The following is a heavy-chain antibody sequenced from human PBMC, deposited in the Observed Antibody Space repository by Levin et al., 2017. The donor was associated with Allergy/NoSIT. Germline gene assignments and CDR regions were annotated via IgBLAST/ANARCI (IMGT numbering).Heavy chain of an antibody. CDR2: IYYSGIT. CDR3: AREIGRGYYFDY. CDR1: GGSITSYY. V-gene: IGHV4-59*01. J-gene: IGHJ4*02. D-gene: IGHD1-26*01. Sequence: SPTLSLPCTVSGGSITSYYWSWIRQPPGKGLEWIGYIYYSGITNYNPSLKGRVTISADTSKNQFSLKMSSVTAADTAVYYCAREIGRGYYFDYWGQGTLVTVSS.